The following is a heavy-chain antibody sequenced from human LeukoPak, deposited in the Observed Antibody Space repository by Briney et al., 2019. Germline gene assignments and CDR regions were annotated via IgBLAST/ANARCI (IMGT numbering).Heavy chain of an antibody. J-gene: IGHJ4*02. CDR2: IYYSGST. D-gene: IGHD5-18*01. V-gene: IGHV4-59*01. Sequence: SETLSLTCTVSGGSISSYYWSWIRQPPGKGLEWIGYIYYSGSTNYNPSLKSRVTISVDTSKNQFSLKLSSVTAADTAVYYCARDKMGAGYSYDIWGQGTLVTVSS. CDR3: ARDKMGAGYSYDI. CDR1: GGSISSYY.